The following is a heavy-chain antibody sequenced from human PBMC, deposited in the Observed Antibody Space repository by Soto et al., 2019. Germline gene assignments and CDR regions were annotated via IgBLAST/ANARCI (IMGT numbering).Heavy chain of an antibody. CDR3: AAEGVKGSTQGVFDY. Sequence: QVQLVQSGAEVKKPGSSVKVSCKASGGTFSSYAISWVRQAPGQGLEWMGGIIPIFGTANYAQKFQGRVTITADESTSTGYMELSSLRSEDTAVYYCAAEGVKGSTQGVFDYWGQGTLVTVSS. J-gene: IGHJ4*02. D-gene: IGHD1-26*01. CDR2: IIPIFGTA. V-gene: IGHV1-69*01. CDR1: GGTFSSYA.